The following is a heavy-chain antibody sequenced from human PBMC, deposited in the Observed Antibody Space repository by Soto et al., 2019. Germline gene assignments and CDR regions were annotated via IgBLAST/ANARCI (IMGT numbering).Heavy chain of an antibody. J-gene: IGHJ6*02. CDR1: GGTFSSYT. D-gene: IGHD1-1*01. V-gene: IGHV1-69*02. Sequence: SVKVSCKASGGTFSSYTISWVRQAPGQGLEWMGRIIPLFGIANYAQKFQGRVTITADKSTSTAYMELSSLRSEDTASNYCGSANWNGGYDYYYGMDVWGQGTTVTVS. CDR3: GSANWNGGYDYYYGMDV. CDR2: IIPLFGIA.